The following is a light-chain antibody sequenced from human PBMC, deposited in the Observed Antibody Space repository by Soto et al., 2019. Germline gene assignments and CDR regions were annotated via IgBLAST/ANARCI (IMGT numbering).Light chain of an antibody. CDR2: GAS. CDR1: QSVSSSY. CDR3: QHYNNWLLVA. J-gene: IGKJ4*01. Sequence: EVVLTQSPGTLSLSPGERATLSCRASQSVSSSYLAWYQQKPGQAPRLLIYGASSRATGIPDRFSGSGSGTEFTLTISSLQSEDCAVYYCQHYNNWLLVAFGGGTKVDIK. V-gene: IGKV3-20*01.